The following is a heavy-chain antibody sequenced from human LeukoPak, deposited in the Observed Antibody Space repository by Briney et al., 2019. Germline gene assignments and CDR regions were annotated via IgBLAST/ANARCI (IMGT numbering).Heavy chain of an antibody. V-gene: IGHV3-53*01. Sequence: PGGSLRLSCAASGFTVSSNYMSWVRQAPGKGLEWVSVIYSGGSTYYADSVKGRFTISRDNSKNTLYLQMNSLRAEDTAVYYCARWGFSSKTEYMDVWGKGTTVTVSS. J-gene: IGHJ6*03. CDR3: ARWGFSSKTEYMDV. D-gene: IGHD2-2*01. CDR1: GFTVSSNY. CDR2: IYSGGST.